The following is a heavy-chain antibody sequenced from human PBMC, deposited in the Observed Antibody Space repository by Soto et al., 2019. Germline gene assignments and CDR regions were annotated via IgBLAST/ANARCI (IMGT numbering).Heavy chain of an antibody. V-gene: IGHV3-30-3*01. J-gene: IGHJ4*02. Sequence: QVQLVESGGGVVQPGRSLRLSCAASGFTFSSYAMHWVRQAPGKGLEWVAVISYDGSNKYYADSVKGRFTISRDNSKNTLYLQMNSLRAEDTAVYYCASLPRSTIKKAKADTEDDYWGQGTLVTVSS. CDR2: ISYDGSNK. CDR3: ASLPRSTIKKAKADTEDDY. CDR1: GFTFSSYA. D-gene: IGHD5-18*01.